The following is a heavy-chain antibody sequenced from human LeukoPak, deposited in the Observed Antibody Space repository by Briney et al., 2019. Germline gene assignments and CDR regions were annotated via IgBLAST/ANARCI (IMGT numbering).Heavy chain of an antibody. CDR3: ARSLVRAVAGTTPFPYFDY. CDR1: GYTFTGYY. CDR2: INPNSGGT. Sequence: GASVKVSCKASGYTFTGYYMHWVRQAPGQGLEWMGWINPNSGGTNYAQKFQGRVTMTRDTSISTAYMELSRLRSDDTAVYYCARSLVRAVAGTTPFPYFDYWGQGTLVTVSS. D-gene: IGHD6-19*01. V-gene: IGHV1-2*02. J-gene: IGHJ4*02.